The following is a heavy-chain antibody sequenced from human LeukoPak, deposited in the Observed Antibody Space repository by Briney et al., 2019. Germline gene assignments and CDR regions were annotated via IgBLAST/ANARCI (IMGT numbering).Heavy chain of an antibody. CDR1: GFTFSNYA. V-gene: IGHV3-23*01. CDR3: AKRGGYSYGLRIN. Sequence: GGSLRLSCAAPGFTFSNYAMSWVRQAPGKGLEWVSGISGSGGSTYYADSVKGRFTISRDNSKNTLYLQMNSLRAEDTAVYYCAKRGGYSYGLRINWGQGTLVTVSS. D-gene: IGHD5-18*01. CDR2: ISGSGGST. J-gene: IGHJ4*02.